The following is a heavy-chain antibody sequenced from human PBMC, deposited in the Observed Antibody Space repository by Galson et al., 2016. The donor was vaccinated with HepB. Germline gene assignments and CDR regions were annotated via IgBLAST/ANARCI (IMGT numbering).Heavy chain of an antibody. V-gene: IGHV4-59*01. Sequence: SETLSLTCNVSGGSISSYFWSWIRLPPGKGLEWIGYIYKTGTTSYSPSLKSRVTVSVDTSKNQFSLKLRSVTAADTAVYYCARGVTGTPYFDFWGQGAPVTVSS. J-gene: IGHJ4*02. CDR2: IYKTGTT. CDR1: GGSISSYF. CDR3: ARGVTGTPYFDF. D-gene: IGHD2-21*02.